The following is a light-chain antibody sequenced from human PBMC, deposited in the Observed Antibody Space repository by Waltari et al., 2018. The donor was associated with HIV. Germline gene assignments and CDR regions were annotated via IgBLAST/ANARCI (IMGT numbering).Light chain of an antibody. CDR3: ASWDDSLNGPV. CDR2: GKN. Sequence: QSVLTQPPSASGTPEQRVTISCSGTTPNIGRNTVSWFQQFPGTAPKVLIYGKNARPAGVPDRFSGSKSGTSASLAISGLQSEDEADYYGASWDDSLNGPVFGGGTKLTVV. V-gene: IGLV1-44*01. CDR1: TPNIGRNT. J-gene: IGLJ2*01.